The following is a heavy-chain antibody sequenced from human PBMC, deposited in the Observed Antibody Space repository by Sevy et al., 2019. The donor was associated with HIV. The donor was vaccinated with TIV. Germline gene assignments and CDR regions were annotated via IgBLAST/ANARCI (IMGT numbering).Heavy chain of an antibody. V-gene: IGHV3-7*01. CDR1: GFTFSSYW. CDR3: ARDKGNYYPDAFDI. J-gene: IGHJ3*02. Sequence: GGSLRLSCAASGFTFSSYWMSWVRQAPGKGLEWVANIKQDGSEKYYVDPVKGRFTISRDNAKNSLYLQMNSLRAEDTAVYYCARDKGNYYPDAFDIWGQGTMVTVSS. CDR2: IKQDGSEK. D-gene: IGHD3-22*01.